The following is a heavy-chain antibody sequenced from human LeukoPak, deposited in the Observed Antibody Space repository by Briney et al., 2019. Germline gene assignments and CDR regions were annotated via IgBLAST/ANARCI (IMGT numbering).Heavy chain of an antibody. V-gene: IGHV3-48*01. J-gene: IGHJ4*02. CDR2: ISTSSSTI. Sequence: GGSLRLSCAASGFAFSSYHMNWVRQPPGKVLEWISYISTSSSTIYYADSVKGRFTISRDNAKNSLYLQMNSLRAEDTAIYYCARPQISGYLVFDYWGQGTLVTVSS. CDR1: GFAFSSYH. D-gene: IGHD3-22*01. CDR3: ARPQISGYLVFDY.